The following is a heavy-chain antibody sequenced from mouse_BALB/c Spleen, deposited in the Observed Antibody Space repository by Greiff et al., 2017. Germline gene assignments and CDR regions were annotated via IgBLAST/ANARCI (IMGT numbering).Heavy chain of an antibody. CDR1: GFSLTSYD. V-gene: IGHV2-9-2*01. CDR2: IWTGGGT. D-gene: IGHD2-2*01. J-gene: IGHJ4*01. CDR3: VRWLPYAMDY. Sequence: QVQLKQSGPGLVAPSPSLYITCTVSGFSLTSYDISWIRQPPGKGLEWLGVIWTGGGTNYNSAFMSRLSISKDNSKSQVFLKMNSLQTDDTAIYYCVRWLPYAMDYWGQGTSVTVSS.